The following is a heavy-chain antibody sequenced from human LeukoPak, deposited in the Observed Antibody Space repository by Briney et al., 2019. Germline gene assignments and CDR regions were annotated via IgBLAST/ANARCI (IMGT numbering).Heavy chain of an antibody. V-gene: IGHV4-30-2*01. D-gene: IGHD4-23*01. CDR2: IYHSGST. CDR1: GGSISSGGYS. CDR3: ARVGYGGNSGSDY. Sequence: PSQTLSLTCAVSGGSISSGGYSWSWIRQPPGKGLEWIGYIYHSGSTYYNPSLKSRVTISVDRSKNQFSLKLSSVTAADTAVYYCARVGYGGNSGSDYWGQGTLVTVSS. J-gene: IGHJ4*02.